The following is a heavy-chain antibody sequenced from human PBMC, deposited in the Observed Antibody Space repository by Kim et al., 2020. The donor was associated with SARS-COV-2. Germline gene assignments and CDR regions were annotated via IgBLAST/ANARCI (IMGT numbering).Heavy chain of an antibody. CDR1: GLTFSSNW. CDR2: ISPDGSAK. V-gene: IGHV3-7*01. D-gene: IGHD3-9*01. J-gene: IGHJ4*02. Sequence: GGSLRLSCASSGLTFSSNWMAWVRQAPGKGLEWVAHISPDGSAKYSVDSVEGRFTISRDNAKKSLYLQMNSLRAEDTAVYYCAIADWYYFDFLGQGTLV. CDR3: AIADWYYFDF.